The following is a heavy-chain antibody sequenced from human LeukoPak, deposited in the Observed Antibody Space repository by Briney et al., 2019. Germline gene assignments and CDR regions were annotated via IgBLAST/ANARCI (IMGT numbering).Heavy chain of an antibody. V-gene: IGHV4-34*01. D-gene: IGHD3-22*01. Sequence: SETLSLTCTVSGGSISRDYWSWIRQPPGKGLEWIGEINHSGSTNYNPSLKSRVTISVDTSKNQFSLKLSSVTAADTAVYYCARLYYYDSSGYYGRDYWGQGTLVTVSS. J-gene: IGHJ4*02. CDR2: INHSGST. CDR1: GGSISRDY. CDR3: ARLYYYDSSGYYGRDY.